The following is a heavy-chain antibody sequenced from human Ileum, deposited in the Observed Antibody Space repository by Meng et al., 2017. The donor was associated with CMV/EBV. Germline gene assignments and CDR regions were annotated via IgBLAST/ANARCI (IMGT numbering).Heavy chain of an antibody. Sequence: ASVKVSCKASGYTFTSYYMHWVRQAPGQGLEWMGIINPSGGSTSYAQKFQGRVTMTRDTSTSTVYMELSSLRSEDTAVYYCAKHYSSAAFDIWGQGTMVTVSS. CDR3: AKHYSSAAFDI. J-gene: IGHJ3*02. V-gene: IGHV1-46*01. CDR2: INPSGGST. D-gene: IGHD6-25*01. CDR1: GYTFTSYY.